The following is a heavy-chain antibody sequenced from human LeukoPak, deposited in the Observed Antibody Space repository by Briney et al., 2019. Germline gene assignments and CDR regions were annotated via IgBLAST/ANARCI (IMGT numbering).Heavy chain of an antibody. V-gene: IGHV4-4*07. D-gene: IGHD2-21*01. J-gene: IGHJ6*02. CDR2: IYSSGTT. CDR3: ARITFVVEGYGMDV. CDR1: GGSLSPYY. Sequence: TSETLSLTCTISGGSLSPYYWNWIRQPAGKGLEWIGRIYSSGTTNYNPSLRSRVSMSVDTSKNQFSLSLSSVTAADTAVYYCARITFVVEGYGMDVWGQGTTVTVSS.